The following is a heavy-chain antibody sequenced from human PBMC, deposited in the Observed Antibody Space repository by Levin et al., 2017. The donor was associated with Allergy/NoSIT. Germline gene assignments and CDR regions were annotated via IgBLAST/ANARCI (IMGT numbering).Heavy chain of an antibody. D-gene: IGHD6-6*01. J-gene: IGHJ4*02. V-gene: IGHV1-8*01. CDR1: GYTFTSYD. CDR3: VILRGSSSAFPLR. Sequence: GESLKISCKASGYTFTSYDINWVRQATGQGLEWMGWMNPNSGNTGYAQKFQGRVTMTRNTSISTAYMELSSLRSEDTAVYYCVILRGSSSAFPLRWGQGTLVTVSS. CDR2: MNPNSGNT.